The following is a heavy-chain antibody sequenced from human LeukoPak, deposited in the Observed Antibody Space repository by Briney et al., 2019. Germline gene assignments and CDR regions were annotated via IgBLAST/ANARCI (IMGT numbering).Heavy chain of an antibody. CDR2: INHNVSVN. Sequence: PGGSLRPSCAASGFTFSSYWMNWARQAPGKGLEWVASINHNVSVNYYVDSVKGRFTISRDNAKNSLYLQMSNLRAEDTAVYFCARGGGLDVWGQGATVTVSS. J-gene: IGHJ6*02. V-gene: IGHV3-7*03. CDR3: ARGGGLDV. D-gene: IGHD3-16*01. CDR1: GFTFSSYW.